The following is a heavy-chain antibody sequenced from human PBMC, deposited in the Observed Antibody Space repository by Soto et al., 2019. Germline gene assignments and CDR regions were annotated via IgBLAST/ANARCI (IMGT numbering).Heavy chain of an antibody. CDR3: ARGRAWSYVLRFLHGMAV. CDR1: GDSISSGGYY. CDR2: IYYSGST. D-gene: IGHD3-3*01. V-gene: IGHV4-31*03. Sequence: PSETLSLTCTVSGDSISSGGYYWSGIRQHPGKGLEWIGYIYYSGSTYYNPSLKSRVTISVDTSKNQFSLKLSSVTAADTAVYYCARGRAWSYVLRFLHGMAVWGQGTSVIVSS. J-gene: IGHJ6*02.